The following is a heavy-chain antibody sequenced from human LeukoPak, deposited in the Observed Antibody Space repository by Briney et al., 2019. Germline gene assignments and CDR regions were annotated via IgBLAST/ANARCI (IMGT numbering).Heavy chain of an antibody. CDR1: GFTFSSYS. CDR2: ISSSSYI. D-gene: IGHD2-2*02. J-gene: IGHJ4*02. CDR3: ARVDELLYSGFDY. V-gene: IGHV3-21*01. Sequence: PGGSLRLSCAASGFTFSSYSMNWVRQAPGKGLEWVSSISSSSYIYYADSVKGRFTISRDKAKNSLYLQMNSLRAEDTAVYYCARVDELLYSGFDYWGQGTLVTVSS.